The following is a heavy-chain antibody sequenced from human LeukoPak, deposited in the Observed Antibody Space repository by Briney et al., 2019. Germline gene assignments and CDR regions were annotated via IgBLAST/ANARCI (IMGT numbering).Heavy chain of an antibody. CDR1: GFTFSSFA. CDR3: VKSPHAASSYFDY. D-gene: IGHD6-13*01. CDR2: INSNGDIT. Sequence: PGGSLRLSCSASGFTFSSFAMHWVRQAPGKGPEYVSAINSNGDITDYADSVRGRFTISRDNSKNTLHLQISSLRVEDTAVYYCVKSPHAASSYFDYWGQGTLVTVSP. V-gene: IGHV3-64D*06. J-gene: IGHJ4*02.